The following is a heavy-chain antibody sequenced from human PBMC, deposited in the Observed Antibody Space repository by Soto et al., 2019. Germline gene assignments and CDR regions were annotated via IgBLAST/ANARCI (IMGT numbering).Heavy chain of an antibody. Sequence: QVQLVQSGAEVKKPGASVKVSCKASGYTFTSYGISWVRQAPGQGLEWMGWISAYNGNTNYAQKLQGRVTMTTDTSTSTAYMELRILRSDDTAVYYCARDHDEGSGDYYYYGMDVWGQGTTVTVSS. CDR2: ISAYNGNT. CDR3: ARDHDEGSGDYYYYGMDV. V-gene: IGHV1-18*01. CDR1: GYTFTSYG. D-gene: IGHD3-10*01. J-gene: IGHJ6*02.